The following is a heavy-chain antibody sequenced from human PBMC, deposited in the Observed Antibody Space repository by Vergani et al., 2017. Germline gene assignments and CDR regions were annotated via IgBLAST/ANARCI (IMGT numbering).Heavy chain of an antibody. Sequence: EVQLLESGGGLVQPGGSLRLSCAASGFTFSSYAMHWVRQAPGKGLEWVSGISWNSGSIGYADSVKGRFTISRDNAKNSLYLQMNSLRAEDTALYYCAKDKRGGQQYYFDYWGQGTLVTVSS. V-gene: IGHV3-9*01. D-gene: IGHD6-13*01. J-gene: IGHJ4*02. CDR3: AKDKRGGQQYYFDY. CDR2: ISWNSGSI. CDR1: GFTFSSYA.